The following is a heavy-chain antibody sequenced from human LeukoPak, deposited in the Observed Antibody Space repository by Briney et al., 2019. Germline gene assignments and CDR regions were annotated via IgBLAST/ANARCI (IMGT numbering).Heavy chain of an antibody. J-gene: IGHJ6*02. D-gene: IGHD2-8*01. CDR2: IKQDGSEK. Sequence: SGGSLRLSCAASGFMFSSNWMSWVRQAPGKGLEWVANIKQDGSEKYYVDSVKGRFTISRDNAKNSLYLQMNSLRAEDTAVYYCARDRSIVLMVYAKYYGMDVWGQGTTVTVSS. V-gene: IGHV3-7*01. CDR1: GFMFSSNW. CDR3: ARDRSIVLMVYAKYYGMDV.